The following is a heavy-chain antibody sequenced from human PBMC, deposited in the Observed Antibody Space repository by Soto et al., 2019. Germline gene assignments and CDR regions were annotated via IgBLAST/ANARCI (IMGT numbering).Heavy chain of an antibody. V-gene: IGHV1-69*13. CDR3: ARKNYQQQLEYYYYYGMDV. CDR2: IIPIFGTA. CDR1: GGTFSSYA. J-gene: IGHJ6*02. D-gene: IGHD6-13*01. Sequence: ASVKVSCKASGGTFSSYAISWVRQAPGQGLEWMGGIIPIFGTANYAQKFQGRVTITADESTSTAYMELSSLRSEDTAVYYCARKNYQQQLEYYYYYGMDVWGQGTTVTVSS.